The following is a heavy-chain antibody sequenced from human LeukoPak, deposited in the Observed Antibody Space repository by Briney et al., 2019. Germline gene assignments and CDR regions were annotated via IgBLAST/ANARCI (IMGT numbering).Heavy chain of an antibody. Sequence: GGSLRLSCAASGFTYSSYAMHWVRQAPGKGLEWVAVISYDGSNKYYADSVKGRFTISRDNSKNTLYLQVNSLRAEDTAVYYCARDGFTNTPQYPMGVVGYWGQGTLVTVSS. CDR1: GFTYSSYA. D-gene: IGHD2-21*01. J-gene: IGHJ4*02. CDR2: ISYDGSNK. CDR3: ARDGFTNTPQYPMGVVGY. V-gene: IGHV3-30*04.